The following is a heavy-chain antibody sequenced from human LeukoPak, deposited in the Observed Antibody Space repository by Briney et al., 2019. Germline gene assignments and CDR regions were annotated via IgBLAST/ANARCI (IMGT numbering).Heavy chain of an antibody. CDR3: ARDNTAMVTDQFDY. J-gene: IGHJ4*02. CDR1: GFTFSTYT. CDR2: ISSSSTYI. Sequence: GGSLRLSCAASGFTFSTYTMSWVGQARGKGLEWVSSISSSSTYIYYADSVKGRFTISRDDAKRSLYLHMNSLRAEDTAVYYCARDNTAMVTDQFDYWGQGTLVTVSS. D-gene: IGHD5-18*01. V-gene: IGHV3-21*01.